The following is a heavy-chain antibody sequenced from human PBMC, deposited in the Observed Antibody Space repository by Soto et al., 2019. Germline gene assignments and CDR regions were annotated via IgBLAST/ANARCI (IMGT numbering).Heavy chain of an antibody. D-gene: IGHD3-16*02. J-gene: IGHJ4*02. Sequence: GGSLRLSCAASGFSFSSFSMNWVRQAPGKGLEWVSSISSTSTYIYYADSVKGRFTISRDDAKNSLYLQMNSLRAEDTAIYYCARGPAVISYFDYWGQGTLVTVSS. CDR2: ISSTSTYI. V-gene: IGHV3-21*01. CDR3: ARGPAVISYFDY. CDR1: GFSFSSFS.